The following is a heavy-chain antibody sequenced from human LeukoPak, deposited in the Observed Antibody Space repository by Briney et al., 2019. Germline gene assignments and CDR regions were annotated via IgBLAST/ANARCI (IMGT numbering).Heavy chain of an antibody. Sequence: GGSLRLSCATSGFPSSDFSMSWVRQAPGKGLGWISTTNSGGTSTYYAESVKGRFTISRDNSKNTLYLQMSSLRVEDTAVYYCAKQSYARSLGEGGPGTLVSVSS. D-gene: IGHD2-8*01. CDR3: AKQSYARSLGE. CDR1: GFPSSDFS. J-gene: IGHJ4*02. CDR2: TNSGGTST. V-gene: IGHV3-23*01.